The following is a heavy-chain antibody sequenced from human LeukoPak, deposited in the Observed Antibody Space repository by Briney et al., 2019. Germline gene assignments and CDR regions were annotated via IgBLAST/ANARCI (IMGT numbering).Heavy chain of an antibody. D-gene: IGHD4-17*01. CDR2: INPNSGGT. V-gene: IGHV1-2*06. CDR1: GYTFTGYY. J-gene: IGHJ4*02. Sequence: ASVKVSCKASGYTFTGYYMHWVRQAPGQGLEWMGRINPNSGGTNYAQKFQGRVTMTRDTSISTAYMELSRLRSDDTAVYYCARDPTVTTPDDYWGQGTLVTVSP. CDR3: ARDPTVTTPDDY.